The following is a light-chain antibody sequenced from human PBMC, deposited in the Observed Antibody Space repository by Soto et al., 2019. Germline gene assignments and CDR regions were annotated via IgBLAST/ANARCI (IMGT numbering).Light chain of an antibody. CDR2: EVS. V-gene: IGLV2-8*01. CDR3: SSYAGSTYV. Sequence: QSALTQPPSASGSPGQSVTISCTGTSSDVGDYNYVSWYQQHPGKAPKLMIYEVSKRPSGVPDRFSGSKSGNTASLTVSGLQAEDQADYYCSSYAGSTYVFGTGTKLTVL. CDR1: SSDVGDYNY. J-gene: IGLJ1*01.